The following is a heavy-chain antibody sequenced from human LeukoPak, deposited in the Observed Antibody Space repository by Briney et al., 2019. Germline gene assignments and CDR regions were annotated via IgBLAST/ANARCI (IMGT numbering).Heavy chain of an antibody. D-gene: IGHD4-23*01. CDR3: AKDRYGGHSVLLDY. J-gene: IGHJ4*02. V-gene: IGHV3-9*03. CDR2: ISWNSGSI. Sequence: GRSLRLSCAASGFPFDDYAMHWVPQAPGKGLEWVSGISWNSGSIVYADSVKGRFTISRDNAKNSLYLQMNSLRAEDMALYYCAKDRYGGHSVLLDYWGQGTLVTVSS. CDR1: GFPFDDYA.